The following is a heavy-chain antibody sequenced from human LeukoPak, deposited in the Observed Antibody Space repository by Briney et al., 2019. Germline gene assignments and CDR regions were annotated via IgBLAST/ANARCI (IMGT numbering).Heavy chain of an antibody. CDR1: GFTFSSYS. V-gene: IGHV3-48*01. CDR3: ARVYCSSTSCYPKLFDY. CDR2: ISSSSSTI. Sequence: GGSLRLSCAASGFTFSSYSMNWVCQAPGKGLEWVSYISSSSSTIYYADSVKGRFTISRDNAKNSLYLQMNSLRAEDTAAYYCARVYCSSTSCYPKLFDYWGQGTLVTVSS. D-gene: IGHD2-2*01. J-gene: IGHJ4*02.